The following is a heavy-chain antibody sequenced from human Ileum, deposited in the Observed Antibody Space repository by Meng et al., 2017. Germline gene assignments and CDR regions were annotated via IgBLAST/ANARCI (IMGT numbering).Heavy chain of an antibody. D-gene: IGHD2-21*01. CDR2: IKEDGNEM. V-gene: IGHV3-7*01. CDR1: GFIFDTYW. J-gene: IGHJ4*02. CDR3: TSIRRAYTYFYN. Sequence: GESLKISCVDSGFIFDTYWMAWVRQAPGKGLEWVANIKEDGNEMYYVDSVKGRFTISRDNAKNSLYLQMNSLRGEDTAVYYCTSIRRAYTYFYNWGQGTLVTVSS.